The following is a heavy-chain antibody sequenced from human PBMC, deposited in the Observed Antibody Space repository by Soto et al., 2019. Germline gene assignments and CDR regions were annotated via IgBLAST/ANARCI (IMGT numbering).Heavy chain of an antibody. CDR2: IIPIFDTA. CDR3: ARDRDYDPPSTIDV. CDR1: GGTFSXXX. V-gene: IGHV1-69*01. J-gene: IGHJ6*02. D-gene: IGHD3-3*01. Sequence: QVQLVQSGAEVKKPGSSVNVSCKASGGTFSXXXISWVRQAPXXGXXWMGGIIPIFDTANCAQNFQGRATITPDDSTSTAYMELSSPRSEDTVVYYCARDRDYDPPSTIDVWGQGTTVTVCS.